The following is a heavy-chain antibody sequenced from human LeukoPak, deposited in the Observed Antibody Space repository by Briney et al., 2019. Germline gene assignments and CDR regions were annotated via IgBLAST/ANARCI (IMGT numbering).Heavy chain of an antibody. Sequence: ASVKVSCKASGGTFSSYAISWVRQAPGQGLEWMGGIITIFGTANYAQKFQGRVTITADESTSTAYMELSSLRSEDTAVYYCARPYSSSWYGGLQTDDAFDIWGQGTMVTVSS. CDR1: GGTFSSYA. J-gene: IGHJ3*02. CDR2: IITIFGTA. V-gene: IGHV1-69*13. CDR3: ARPYSSSWYGGLQTDDAFDI. D-gene: IGHD6-13*01.